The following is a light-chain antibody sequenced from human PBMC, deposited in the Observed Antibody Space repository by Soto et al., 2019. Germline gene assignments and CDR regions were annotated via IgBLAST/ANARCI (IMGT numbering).Light chain of an antibody. CDR2: DAS. Sequence: EIVLTQSPATLSLSPGERATLSCRASQRIANSLAWYQQKPGQAPRLLIYDASNRATGIPARFSGSGSGRDFTLTISSLEPEDSAIYYCQQRTNWPPASFTFGPGTKVDIK. J-gene: IGKJ3*01. CDR3: QQRTNWPPASFT. V-gene: IGKV3-11*02. CDR1: QRIANS.